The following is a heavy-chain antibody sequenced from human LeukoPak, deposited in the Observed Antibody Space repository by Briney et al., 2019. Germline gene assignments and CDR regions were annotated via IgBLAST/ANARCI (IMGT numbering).Heavy chain of an antibody. CDR3: ARHYPFTMVRGVTGAFDI. V-gene: IGHV4-59*08. D-gene: IGHD3-10*01. Sequence: SETLSLTCTVSGGSISSYYWSWIRQPPGKGLERIGYIYYSGSTNYNPSLKSRVTISVDTSKNQFSLKLSSVTAADTAVYYCARHYPFTMVRGVTGAFDIWGQGTMVTVSS. CDR2: IYYSGST. J-gene: IGHJ3*02. CDR1: GGSISSYY.